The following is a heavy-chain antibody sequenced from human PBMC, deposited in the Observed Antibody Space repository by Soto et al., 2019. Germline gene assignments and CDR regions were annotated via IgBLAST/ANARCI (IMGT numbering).Heavy chain of an antibody. CDR2: ITSSSTYI. Sequence: PGGSLRLSCAASGFTFSNSWMNWVRQAPGKGLEWVSSITSSSTYIYYADSVKGRFTISRDNAKRSLYLQMNSLRAEDTAVYYCARDFYGGYTYGPGDYWGQGALVTVSS. D-gene: IGHD5-18*01. V-gene: IGHV3-21*01. CDR3: ARDFYGGYTYGPGDY. J-gene: IGHJ4*02. CDR1: GFTFSNSW.